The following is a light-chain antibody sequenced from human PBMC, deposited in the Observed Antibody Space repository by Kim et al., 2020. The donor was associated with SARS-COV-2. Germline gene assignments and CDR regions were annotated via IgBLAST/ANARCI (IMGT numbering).Light chain of an antibody. V-gene: IGLV3-19*01. Sequence: SSELTQDPAVSVALGQTVRITCQGDSLRSYYATWYQQKPGQAPILVIYGKNNRPSGIPDRFSGSSSGNTASLTITGTQAGAEADYYCNSRDSNDTVVFGG. J-gene: IGLJ2*01. CDR3: NSRDSNDTVV. CDR2: GKN. CDR1: SLRSYY.